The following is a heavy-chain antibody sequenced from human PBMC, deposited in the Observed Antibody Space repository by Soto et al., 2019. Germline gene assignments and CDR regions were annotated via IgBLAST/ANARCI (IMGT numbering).Heavy chain of an antibody. D-gene: IGHD6-19*01. Sequence: EVQLVESGGGLVQPGGSLRLSCAASGLIFSDYHMDWVRQAPGKGLEWVGRIRRKANSYTTEYDASVKGRFTISRDDSKNSLYLQMNSLKSEDTAVYYCAMLGGWSGGSSGMDVWGQGTTVNVSS. CDR3: AMLGGWSGGSSGMDV. CDR1: GLIFSDYH. CDR2: IRRKANSYTT. J-gene: IGHJ6*02. V-gene: IGHV3-72*01.